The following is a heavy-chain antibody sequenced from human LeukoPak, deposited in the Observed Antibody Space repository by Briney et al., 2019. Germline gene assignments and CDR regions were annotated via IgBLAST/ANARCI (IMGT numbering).Heavy chain of an antibody. Sequence: SETLSLTCAVYGGSFSGYYWSWIRQPPGKGLEWIGEINHSGSTNYNPSLESRVTISVDTSKNQFSLKLASVTAADTAIYYCAKGAGGFGYYNWFDPWGQGTLVTVSS. V-gene: IGHV4-34*01. D-gene: IGHD5-18*01. CDR1: GGSFSGYY. CDR2: INHSGST. J-gene: IGHJ5*02. CDR3: AKGAGGFGYYNWFDP.